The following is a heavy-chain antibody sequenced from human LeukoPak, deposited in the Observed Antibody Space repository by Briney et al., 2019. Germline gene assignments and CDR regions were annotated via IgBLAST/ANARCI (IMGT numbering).Heavy chain of an antibody. CDR3: ARDANYYDY. Sequence: SETLSLTCTVSGGSIGSYYWSWIRQPPGKGLEWIGNIYYSGSTYYNPSLKSRVTISVETSKNQFSLKLSSVTAADTAVYYCARDANYYDYWGQGTLVTVSS. CDR1: GGSIGSYY. J-gene: IGHJ4*02. CDR2: IYYSGST. V-gene: IGHV4-59*12.